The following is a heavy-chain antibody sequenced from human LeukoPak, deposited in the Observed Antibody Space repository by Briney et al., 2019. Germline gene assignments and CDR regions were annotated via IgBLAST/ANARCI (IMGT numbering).Heavy chain of an antibody. Sequence: GGSLRLSCAASGFTFNTYWMNWVRQAPGRGLEWVANINPDGSGQYYVDSVKGRFSISRDNANNFLYLQMSSLRAEDTAVYYCAKDGGDSYGHELFVYCGQGTLVTVSS. CDR3: AKDGGDSYGHELFVY. J-gene: IGHJ4*02. CDR1: GFTFNTYW. D-gene: IGHD5-18*01. V-gene: IGHV3-7*03. CDR2: INPDGSGQ.